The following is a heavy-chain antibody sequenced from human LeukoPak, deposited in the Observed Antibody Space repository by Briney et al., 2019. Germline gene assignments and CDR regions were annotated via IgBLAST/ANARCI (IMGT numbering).Heavy chain of an antibody. J-gene: IGHJ4*02. Sequence: GGSLRLSCAASGFTFSSYAMSWVRQPPGKGLEWVSSISSTSKYIYYADSVKGRFTISRDNAKNSLFLQMNNLRVDDSAVYYCAREYTAMAYDYWGQGNLVTVSS. D-gene: IGHD5-18*01. CDR2: ISSTSKYI. CDR1: GFTFSSYA. V-gene: IGHV3-21*01. CDR3: AREYTAMAYDY.